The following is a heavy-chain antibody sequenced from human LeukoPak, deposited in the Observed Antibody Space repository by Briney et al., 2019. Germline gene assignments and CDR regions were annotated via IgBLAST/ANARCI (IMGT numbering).Heavy chain of an antibody. CDR1: GFTFSNYA. CDR3: TRGRRDGYKNAYYFDY. D-gene: IGHD5-24*01. J-gene: IGHJ4*02. V-gene: IGHV3-49*04. CDR2: IKSKAYGGTT. Sequence: GGSLRLSCAASGFTFSNYAMSWVRQAPGKGLEWVGFIKSKAYGGTTEYAASVKGRFTISRDDSKSIAYLQMNSLKTEDTAVYYCTRGRRDGYKNAYYFDYWGQGTLVTVSS.